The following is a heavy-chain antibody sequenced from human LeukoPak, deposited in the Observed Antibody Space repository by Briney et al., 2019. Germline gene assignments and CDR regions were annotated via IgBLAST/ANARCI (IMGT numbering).Heavy chain of an antibody. D-gene: IGHD2-2*01. Sequence: GGSLRLSCAASGFTFSDYYMSWIRQAPGKGLEWVSYISSSGSTIYYADSVKGRSTISRDNAKNSLYLQMNSLRAEDTAVYYCARDLGYCSSTSCYARGAFDIWGQGTMVTVSS. CDR3: ARDLGYCSSTSCYARGAFDI. CDR1: GFTFSDYY. J-gene: IGHJ3*02. V-gene: IGHV3-11*04. CDR2: ISSSGSTI.